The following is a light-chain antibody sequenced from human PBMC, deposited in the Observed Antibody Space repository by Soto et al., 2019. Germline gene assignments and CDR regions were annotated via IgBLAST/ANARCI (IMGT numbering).Light chain of an antibody. Sequence: QAVVTQPPSTSGTPGQRVTISCSGSSSNIGTNSVNWYQQLPGTAPKLLIYNSNQRPSGVPDRFSGSKSGTSASLAISGLQYEDEADYYCATWDDSLNGPVFGGGTKLTVL. V-gene: IGLV1-44*01. CDR2: NSN. CDR3: ATWDDSLNGPV. CDR1: SSNIGTNS. J-gene: IGLJ2*01.